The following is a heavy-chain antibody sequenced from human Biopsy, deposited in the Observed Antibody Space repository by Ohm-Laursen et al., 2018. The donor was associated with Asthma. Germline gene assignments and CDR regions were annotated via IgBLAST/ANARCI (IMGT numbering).Heavy chain of an antibody. Sequence: SLRLSCAASGFTFSKFWMSWVRQAPGKGLDWVSGINWNGGSTGYADSVKGRFTISRDNAKNSLYLQMNSLRAEDTALYHCGRDMGGFGSGWFPVEFWGQGTLVTVSS. V-gene: IGHV3-20*01. J-gene: IGHJ4*02. CDR3: GRDMGGFGSGWFPVEF. D-gene: IGHD6-19*01. CDR2: INWNGGST. CDR1: GFTFSKFW.